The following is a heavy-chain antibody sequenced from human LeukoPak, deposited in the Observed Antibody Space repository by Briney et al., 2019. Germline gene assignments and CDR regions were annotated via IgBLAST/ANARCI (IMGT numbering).Heavy chain of an antibody. CDR2: IKQDGSEK. CDR3: ARDQGHIDY. D-gene: IGHD2-21*01. Sequence: GGSLRLSCAASGSTFSSYWMSWVRQAPGKGLEWVANIKQDGSEKYYVDSVKGRFTISRDNAKNSLYLQMNSLRAEDTAVYYCARDQGHIDYWGQGTLVTVSS. CDR1: GSTFSSYW. V-gene: IGHV3-7*01. J-gene: IGHJ4*02.